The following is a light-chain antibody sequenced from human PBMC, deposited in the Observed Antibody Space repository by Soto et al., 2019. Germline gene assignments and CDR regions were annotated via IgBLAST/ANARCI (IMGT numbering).Light chain of an antibody. CDR3: QHYNEWPPWT. Sequence: DIVMTQSPATLSVSPGERATLSCRASQSVRNNLAWYQQKPGQAPRLLIFGASTRATGTPARFSGSGSGTEFTLTISSLQSEDVAVYYCQHYNEWPPWTFGQGTKVDIK. CDR2: GAS. CDR1: QSVRNN. J-gene: IGKJ1*01. V-gene: IGKV3-15*01.